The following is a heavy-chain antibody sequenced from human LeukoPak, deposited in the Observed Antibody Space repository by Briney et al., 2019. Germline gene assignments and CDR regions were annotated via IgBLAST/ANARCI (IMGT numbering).Heavy chain of an antibody. V-gene: IGHV3-23*01. CDR3: AFSKYTYDYAMDV. CDR1: GFTFGSFA. J-gene: IGHJ6*02. CDR2: ISGSGDNT. D-gene: IGHD6-6*01. Sequence: PGGSLRLSCAPSGFTFGSFAMSWVRQAPGKGLEWVSAISGSGDNTYYADSVKGRFTISRDNSKNTLHLQMSSLRAEDTAVYYCAFSKYTYDYAMDVWGQGTTVTVSS.